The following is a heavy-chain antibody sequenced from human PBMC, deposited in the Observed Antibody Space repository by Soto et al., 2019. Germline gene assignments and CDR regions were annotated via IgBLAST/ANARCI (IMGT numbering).Heavy chain of an antibody. CDR1: GFTFSSYA. CDR3: AKAPDRSSSWYGWFDP. CDR2: ISGSGGST. V-gene: IGHV3-23*01. D-gene: IGHD6-13*01. Sequence: PGGSLRLSCAASGFTFSSYAMSWVRQAPGKGLEWVSAISGSGGSTYYADSVKGRFTISRDNSKNTLYLQMNSLRAEDTAVYYCAKAPDRSSSWYGWFDPWGQGTLVTVSS. J-gene: IGHJ5*02.